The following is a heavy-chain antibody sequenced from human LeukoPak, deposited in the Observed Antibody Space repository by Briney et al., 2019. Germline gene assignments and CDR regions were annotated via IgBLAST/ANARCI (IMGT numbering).Heavy chain of an antibody. Sequence: PSETLSLTCAVYGGSFSGYYWSWIRQPPGKGLEWIGEINHSGSTNYNPSLKSRVTISVDTSKNQFSLKLSSVTAADTAVYYCARGRGYSGYDTSYYYYYGMDVWGQGTTVTVSS. V-gene: IGHV4-34*01. D-gene: IGHD5-12*01. CDR2: INHSGST. CDR1: GGSFSGYY. CDR3: ARGRGYSGYDTSYYYYYGMDV. J-gene: IGHJ6*02.